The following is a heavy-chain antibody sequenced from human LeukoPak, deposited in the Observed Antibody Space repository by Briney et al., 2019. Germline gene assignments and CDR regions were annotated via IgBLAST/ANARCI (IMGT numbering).Heavy chain of an antibody. J-gene: IGHJ4*02. CDR3: AKRLGIAVAGTSPY. CDR1: GFTFSSYA. CDR2: ISGSGGST. D-gene: IGHD6-19*01. V-gene: IGHV3-23*01. Sequence: GGSLRLSCAASGFTFSSYAMSWVRQAPGKGLEWVSAISGSGGSTYYADSVKGRFTISRDNSKTTLCLQMNSLRAEDTAVYYCAKRLGIAVAGTSPYWGQGTLVTVSS.